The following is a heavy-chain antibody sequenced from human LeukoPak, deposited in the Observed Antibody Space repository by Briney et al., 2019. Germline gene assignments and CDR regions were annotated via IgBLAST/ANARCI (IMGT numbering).Heavy chain of an antibody. V-gene: IGHV4-34*01. D-gene: IGHD3-3*01. CDR1: GGSFSGYY. J-gene: IGHJ4*02. CDR3: AKDRFCCGYTGWQFDY. Sequence: PSETLSLTCAVYGGSFSGYYWSWIRQPPGKGLEWIGEINHSGSTNYNPSLKSRVTISVDTSKNQFFLKLSSVTAADTAVYYCAKDRFCCGYTGWQFDYWGQGSLVTVSS. CDR2: INHSGST.